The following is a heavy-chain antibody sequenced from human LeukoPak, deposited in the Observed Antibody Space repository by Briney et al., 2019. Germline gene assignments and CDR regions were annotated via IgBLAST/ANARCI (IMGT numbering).Heavy chain of an antibody. CDR1: GYTFTSYG. V-gene: IGHV1-18*01. CDR2: ISAYNGNT. D-gene: IGHD2-2*01. Sequence: ASVKVSCKASGYTFTSYGISWVRQAPGQGLEWMGWISAYNGNTNYAQKLQGRVTMTTDTSTSTAYMELRSRRSDDTAVYYCARDRGDIVVVPAATQPFGYGMDVWGQGTTVTVSS. J-gene: IGHJ6*02. CDR3: ARDRGDIVVVPAATQPFGYGMDV.